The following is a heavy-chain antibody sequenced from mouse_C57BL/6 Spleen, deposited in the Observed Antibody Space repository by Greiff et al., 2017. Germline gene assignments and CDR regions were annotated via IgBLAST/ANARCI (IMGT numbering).Heavy chain of an antibody. J-gene: IGHJ3*01. CDR2: IDPSDSYT. CDR3: ARHYGKVAWFAY. V-gene: IGHV1-69*01. CDR1: GYTFTSYW. Sequence: QVQLQQPGAELVMPGASVKLSCKASGYTFTSYWMHWVKQRPGQGLEWIGEIDPSDSYTNYNQKFKGKSTLTVDKSSSTAYMQLSRLTSEDSAVYYCARHYGKVAWFAYWGQGTLVTVSA. D-gene: IGHD2-1*01.